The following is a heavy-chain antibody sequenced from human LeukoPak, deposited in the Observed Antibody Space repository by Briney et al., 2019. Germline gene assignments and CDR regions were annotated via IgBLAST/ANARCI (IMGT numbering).Heavy chain of an antibody. V-gene: IGHV3-48*03. CDR3: ARGGSYSRGYYYGMDV. CDR2: ISSSGSTI. Sequence: GGSLRLSCAASGFTFSSYEMNWVLQAPGKGLEWVSYISSSGSTIYYADSVKGRFTISRDNAKNSLYLQMNSLRAEDTAVYYCARGGSYSRGYYYGMDVWGQGTTVTVSS. CDR1: GFTFSSYE. J-gene: IGHJ6*02. D-gene: IGHD6-19*01.